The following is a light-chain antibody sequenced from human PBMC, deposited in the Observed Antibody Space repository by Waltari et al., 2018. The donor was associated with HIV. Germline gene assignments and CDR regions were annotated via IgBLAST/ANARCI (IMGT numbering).Light chain of an antibody. Sequence: QSALTQPASVSGSPGQSITISCSGTSTNIYIYTFVSCYRLFPGKAPQLLLSDVNSRPVGIPLRFSGSKSGSAASLTISGLQTDDEADYYCSSYTRSHTLVFGGGTKLTVL. CDR3: SSYTRSHTLV. CDR1: STNIYIYTF. V-gene: IGLV2-14*01. J-gene: IGLJ2*01. CDR2: DVN.